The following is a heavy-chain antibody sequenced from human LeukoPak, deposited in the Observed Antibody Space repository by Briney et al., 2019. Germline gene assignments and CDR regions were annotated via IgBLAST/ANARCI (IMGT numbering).Heavy chain of an antibody. V-gene: IGHV3-30-3*02. CDR1: GFTFSSYA. CDR2: ISYDGSNK. Sequence: GGSLRLSCAASGFTFSSYAMHWVRQAPGEGLEWVAVISYDGSNKYYADSVKGRFTISRDNSKNTLYPQMNSLRAEDTAVYYCAKGNWNDEDAFDIWGQGTMVTVSS. CDR3: AKGNWNDEDAFDI. J-gene: IGHJ3*02. D-gene: IGHD1-1*01.